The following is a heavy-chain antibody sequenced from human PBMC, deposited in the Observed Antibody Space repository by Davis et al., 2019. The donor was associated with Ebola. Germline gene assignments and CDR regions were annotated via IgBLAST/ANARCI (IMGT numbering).Heavy chain of an antibody. CDR1: GFTFSNYW. V-gene: IGHV3-74*01. CDR2: INRDESGT. J-gene: IGHJ4*02. Sequence: HTGGSLRLSCAASGFTFSNYWMYWVRQAPGKGLVWVSRINRDESGTTYAASVKGRFTISRDNAKNMLYLQMDSLRVEDTAVYYCARYNSAYERADLDYWGQGTLVTVSS. CDR3: ARYNSAYERADLDY. D-gene: IGHD5-12*01.